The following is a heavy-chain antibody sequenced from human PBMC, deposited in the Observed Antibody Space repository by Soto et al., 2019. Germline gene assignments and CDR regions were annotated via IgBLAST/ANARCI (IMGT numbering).Heavy chain of an antibody. V-gene: IGHV3-15*07. CDR2: IKSKTDGGTT. J-gene: IGHJ4*02. CDR1: GFTFSNAW. Sequence: EVQLVESGGGLVKPGGSLRLSCAASGFTFSNAWMNWVRQAPGKGLEWVGRIKSKTDGGTTDYAAPVKGRFTISRDDSXXTXYXXMNSLKTEDTAVYYCTTGTYYDILTGYLASGEFDYWGQGTLVTVSS. CDR3: TTGTYYDILTGYLASGEFDY. D-gene: IGHD3-9*01.